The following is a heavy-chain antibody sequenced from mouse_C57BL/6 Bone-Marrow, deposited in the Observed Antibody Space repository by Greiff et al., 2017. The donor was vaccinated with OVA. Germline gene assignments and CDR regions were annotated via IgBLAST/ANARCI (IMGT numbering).Heavy chain of an antibody. CDR2: ISSGSSTI. D-gene: IGHD4-1*01. V-gene: IGHV5-17*01. J-gene: IGHJ1*03. Sequence: EVKLVESGGGLVKPGGSLKLSCAASGFTFSDYGMHWVRQAPEKGLEWVAYISSGSSTIYYADTVKGRFTISRDNAKNTLFLQMTSLRSEDTAMDYCARELGLWYFDVWGTGTTVTVSS. CDR3: ARELGLWYFDV. CDR1: GFTFSDYG.